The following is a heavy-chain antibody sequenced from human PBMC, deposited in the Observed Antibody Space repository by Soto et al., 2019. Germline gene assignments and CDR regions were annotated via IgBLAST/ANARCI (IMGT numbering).Heavy chain of an antibody. V-gene: IGHV3-30-3*01. Sequence: HPGGSLRLSCAASGFTFSSYAMHWVRQAPGKWLEWVAVISYDGSNKYYADSVKGRFTISRDNSKNTLYLQMNSLRAEDTAVHYCARVTRMQRDDYDFDYWGQGTLLTVSS. J-gene: IGHJ4*02. CDR1: GFTFSSYA. D-gene: IGHD4-17*01. CDR3: ARVTRMQRDDYDFDY. CDR2: ISYDGSNK.